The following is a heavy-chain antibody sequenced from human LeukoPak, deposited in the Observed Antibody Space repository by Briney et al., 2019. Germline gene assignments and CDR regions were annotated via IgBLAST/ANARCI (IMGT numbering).Heavy chain of an antibody. CDR1: GYRFTSYW. J-gene: IGHJ4*02. CDR3: VRLGGYSGYDLDY. V-gene: IGHV5-51*01. CDR2: IYPNDSDI. Sequence: GESLKISCKGFGYRFTSYWIAWVRQMTGKGLELMGIIYPNDSDIRYSPSFKGRVTISVDKSISTAYLQWSSLKASDTAMYYCVRLGGYSGYDLDYWGQGTLVTVSS. D-gene: IGHD5-12*01.